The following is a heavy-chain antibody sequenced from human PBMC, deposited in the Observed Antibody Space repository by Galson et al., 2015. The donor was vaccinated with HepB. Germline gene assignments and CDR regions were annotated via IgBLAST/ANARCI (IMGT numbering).Heavy chain of an antibody. CDR1: GFIFSSYA. Sequence: SLRLSCAASGFIFSSYAMNWVRQAPGKGLEWVSGISGNGGSTYYADSVKGRFTISRDNSKNTLYPQMNSLRAEDTAVYYCAKVRGGYEFDYWGQGTLVTVSS. CDR3: AKVRGGYEFDY. D-gene: IGHD5-12*01. V-gene: IGHV3-23*01. J-gene: IGHJ4*02. CDR2: ISGNGGST.